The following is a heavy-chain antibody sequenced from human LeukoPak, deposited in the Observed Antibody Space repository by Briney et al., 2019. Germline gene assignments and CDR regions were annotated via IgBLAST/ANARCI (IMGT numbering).Heavy chain of an antibody. V-gene: IGHV5-51*01. CDR2: IYPGDSDT. CDR1: GYSFINYW. Sequence: GESLKISCQVSGYSFINYWIGWVRQMPGKGLESMGIIYPGDSDTRYSPSFQGQVTISADKSISTAYLQWSSLKASDTAMYYCARHVSQDLNFDYWGQGTLVTVSS. J-gene: IGHJ4*02. CDR3: ARHVSQDLNFDY.